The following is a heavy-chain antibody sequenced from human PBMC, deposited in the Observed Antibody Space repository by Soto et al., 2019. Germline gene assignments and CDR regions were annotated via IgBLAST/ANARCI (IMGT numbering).Heavy chain of an antibody. CDR2: INHSGST. CDR1: GGSFSGYY. Sequence: SETLSLTCAVYGGSFSGYYWSWIRQPPGKGLEWIGEINHSGSTNYNPSLKSRVTISVDTSKNQFSLKLSSVTAADTAVYYCARRLCITIFGVVEVCYFDYWGQGTLVTVSS. D-gene: IGHD3-3*01. CDR3: ARRLCITIFGVVEVCYFDY. J-gene: IGHJ4*02. V-gene: IGHV4-34*01.